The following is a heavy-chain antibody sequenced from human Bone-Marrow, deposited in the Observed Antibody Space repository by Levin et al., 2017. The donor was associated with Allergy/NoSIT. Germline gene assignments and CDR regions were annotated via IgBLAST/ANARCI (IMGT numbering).Heavy chain of an antibody. J-gene: IGHJ4*02. CDR2: ISSSSRQV. CDR3: ARLSGAFRLDY. CDR1: GFSFNSFT. V-gene: IGHV3-21*01. Sequence: AGGSLRLSCAASGFSFNSFTMNWVRQAPGKGLEWVSYISSSSRQVYYGESLKGRFTISRDNAGNSVYLQMNSLRAEDTAVYYCARLSGAFRLDYWGQGILVTVSS. D-gene: IGHD1-26*01.